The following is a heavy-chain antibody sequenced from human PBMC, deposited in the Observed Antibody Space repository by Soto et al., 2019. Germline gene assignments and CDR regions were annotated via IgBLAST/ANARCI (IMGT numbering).Heavy chain of an antibody. J-gene: IGHJ6*02. CDR3: ARDRVVVAANPNYYYYGMDV. D-gene: IGHD2-15*01. V-gene: IGHV4-61*08. Sequence: PSETLSLTCTVSGGSISSGGYYWSWIRQPPGKGLEWIGYIYYSGSTNYNPSLKSRVTISVDTSKNQFSLKLSSVTAADTAVYYCARDRVVVAANPNYYYYGMDVWGQGTTVTVSS. CDR1: GGSISSGGYY. CDR2: IYYSGST.